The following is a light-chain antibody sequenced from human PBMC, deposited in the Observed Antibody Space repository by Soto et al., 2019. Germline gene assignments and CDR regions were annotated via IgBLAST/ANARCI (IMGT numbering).Light chain of an antibody. CDR2: DAS. J-gene: IGKJ4*01. V-gene: IGKV1-13*02. CDR3: QQFDSHPLT. Sequence: AIQVTQSPSSLSASLGDRVTITCRTSQGIGSALVWYQQRPGSAPKLLMYDASSLAGGVPSRFSGSGHGTDFTLTISTLQPEDLATYYCQQFDSHPLTFGGGTKVEIK. CDR1: QGIGSA.